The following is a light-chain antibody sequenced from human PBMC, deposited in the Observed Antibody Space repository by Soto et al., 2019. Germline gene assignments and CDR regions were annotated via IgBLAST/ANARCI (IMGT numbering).Light chain of an antibody. J-gene: IGKJ4*01. CDR2: AAS. CDR1: QSISSY. CDR3: QQSYSTPLT. V-gene: IGKV1-39*01. Sequence: IQMTQTPSSLSTPAGDRVPITCRASQSISSYLNWYQQKPGKAPKLLIYAASSLQSGVPSRFSGSGSGTDFTLTISSLQPEDFATYYCQQSYSTPLTVGGGTKVDIK.